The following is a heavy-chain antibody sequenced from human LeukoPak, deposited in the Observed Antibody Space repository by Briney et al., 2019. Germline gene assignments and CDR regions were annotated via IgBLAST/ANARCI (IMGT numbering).Heavy chain of an antibody. Sequence: PGGSPRLSCAASGFTFSSYAMSWVRQAPGKGLEWVSSISSSSSYIYYADSVKGRFTISRDNAKNSLYLQMNSLRAEDTAVYYCARDGQVVTATLDYWGQGTLVTVSS. CDR1: GFTFSSYA. CDR3: ARDGQVVTATLDY. V-gene: IGHV3-21*01. J-gene: IGHJ4*02. D-gene: IGHD2-21*02. CDR2: ISSSSSYI.